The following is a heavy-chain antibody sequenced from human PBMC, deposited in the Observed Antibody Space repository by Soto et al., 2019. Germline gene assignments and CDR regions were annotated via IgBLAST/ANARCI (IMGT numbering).Heavy chain of an antibody. CDR2: VYWTGSN. V-gene: IGHV4-39*01. CDR3: ARSHYTYGLLIDY. CDR1: GDSITTNGYY. J-gene: IGHJ4*02. Sequence: WETLSLTCSVSGDSITTNGYYWGWIRQPPGKGRQWIGNVYWTGSNFSLPSLTSRVFISVDTSKNEFSLRLTAVTAADTAVYYCARSHYTYGLLIDYWGQGTLVTVSS. D-gene: IGHD2-8*01.